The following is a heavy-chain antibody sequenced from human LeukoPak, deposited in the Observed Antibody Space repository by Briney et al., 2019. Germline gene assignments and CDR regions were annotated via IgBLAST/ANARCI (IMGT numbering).Heavy chain of an antibody. CDR2: IYPGDSDT. J-gene: IGHJ4*02. D-gene: IGHD4-23*01. V-gene: IGHV5-51*01. CDR1: GYSFTSYW. Sequence: GESLKISCKGSGYSFTSYWIGWVRQMPGKGLEWMVIIYPGDSDTRYSPSFQGQVTISSDKSISTAYLQWSSLKASDTAMYYCARAPDYGGNPYYFDYWGQGTLVTVSS. CDR3: ARAPDYGGNPYYFDY.